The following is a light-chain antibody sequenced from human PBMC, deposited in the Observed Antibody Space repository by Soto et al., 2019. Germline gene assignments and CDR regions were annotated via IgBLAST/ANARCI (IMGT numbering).Light chain of an antibody. CDR3: SSYAGSNNLRV. V-gene: IGLV2-8*01. CDR2: EVS. J-gene: IGLJ1*01. Sequence: QSVLTQPPSASGSPGQSGTISCTGTSSDVGGYNYVSWYQQHPGKAPKLMIYEVSKRPSGVPDRFSGSKSGNTASLTVSGLQAEDEADYYCSSYAGSNNLRVFGTGTKVTVL. CDR1: SSDVGGYNY.